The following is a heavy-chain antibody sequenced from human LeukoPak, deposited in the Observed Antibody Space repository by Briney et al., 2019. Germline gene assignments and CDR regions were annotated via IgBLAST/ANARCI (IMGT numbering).Heavy chain of an antibody. Sequence: PGGSLRLSCAASGFTFSSYSMNWVRQAPGKGLEWVSYISSSSSTIYYADSVKGRFTISRDNAKNSLYLQMNSLRDEDTAVYYCARGAVAGTNYYNWFDPWGQGTPVTVSS. CDR2: ISSSSSTI. J-gene: IGHJ5*02. D-gene: IGHD6-19*01. CDR3: ARGAVAGTNYYNWFDP. CDR1: GFTFSSYS. V-gene: IGHV3-48*02.